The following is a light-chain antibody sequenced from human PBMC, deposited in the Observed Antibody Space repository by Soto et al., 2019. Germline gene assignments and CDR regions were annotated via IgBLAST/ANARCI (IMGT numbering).Light chain of an antibody. CDR3: QQSYSTPRS. J-gene: IGKJ1*01. Sequence: DIQMTQSPSSLSASVGDRVTITCRAGQSIRNYLNWYQQKPGKAPKILIYAASSLQSGVPSSFSGSGSGTDFTLTISSLQPEDSATYYCQQSYSTPRSFGQGTKVEVK. V-gene: IGKV1-39*01. CDR2: AAS. CDR1: QSIRNY.